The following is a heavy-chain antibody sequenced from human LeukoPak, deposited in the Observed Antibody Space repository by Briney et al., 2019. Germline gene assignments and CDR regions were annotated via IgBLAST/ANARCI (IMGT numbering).Heavy chain of an antibody. CDR3: AKVYSSSSRGFDY. Sequence: GGSLRLSCTASGFTFSSYAMSWVRQAPGKGLEWVSGMKGRFTISRDNSKNTLYLQMNSLRAEDTAVYYCAKVYSSSSRGFDYWGQGTLVTVSS. V-gene: IGHV3-23*01. CDR1: GFTFSSYA. D-gene: IGHD6-6*01. J-gene: IGHJ4*02.